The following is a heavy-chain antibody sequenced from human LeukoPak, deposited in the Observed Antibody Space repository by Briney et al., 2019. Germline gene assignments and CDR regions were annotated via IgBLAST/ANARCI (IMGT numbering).Heavy chain of an antibody. CDR2: IYYTGST. Sequence: KPSETLSLTCTVSGGSISSYYWSWIRQPPGKGLEWIGSIYYTGSTDYNPSLKSRVTISVDTSKKQFSLKLSSVTAADTAVYYCARDLGPSRGFDYWGQGTLVTVSS. J-gene: IGHJ4*02. D-gene: IGHD3-10*01. CDR1: GGSISSYY. CDR3: ARDLGPSRGFDY. V-gene: IGHV4-59*01.